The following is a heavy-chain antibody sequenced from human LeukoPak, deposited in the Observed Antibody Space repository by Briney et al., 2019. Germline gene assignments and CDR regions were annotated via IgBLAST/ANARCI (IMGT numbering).Heavy chain of an antibody. CDR3: ARDRRYYGSGSYYRYYYMDV. J-gene: IGHJ6*03. V-gene: IGHV1-18*01. Sequence: ASVKVSCKASGYTFTSYGISWVRQAPGQGLEWMGWISAYNGNTNYAQKLQGRVTMTTDTSTSTAHMELRSLRSDDTAVYYCARDRRYYGSGSYYRYYYMDVWGKGTTVTISS. CDR1: GYTFTSYG. CDR2: ISAYNGNT. D-gene: IGHD3-10*01.